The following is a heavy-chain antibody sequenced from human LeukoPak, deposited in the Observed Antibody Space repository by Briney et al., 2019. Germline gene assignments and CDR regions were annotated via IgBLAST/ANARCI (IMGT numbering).Heavy chain of an antibody. V-gene: IGHV3-53*01. CDR1: GFTVSSNY. J-gene: IGHJ4*02. CDR3: AILDSSGWYCFDY. D-gene: IGHD6-19*01. Sequence: GGSLRLSCAASGFTVSSNYMSWVRQAPGKGLEWVSVIYSGGSTYYADSVKGRFTISRDNSKNTLYLQMNSLRAEDTAVYYCAILDSSGWYCFDYWGQGTLVTVSS. CDR2: IYSGGST.